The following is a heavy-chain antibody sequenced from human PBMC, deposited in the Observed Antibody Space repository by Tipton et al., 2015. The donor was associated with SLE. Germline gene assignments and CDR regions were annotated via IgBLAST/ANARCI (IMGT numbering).Heavy chain of an antibody. CDR2: IYYTGST. V-gene: IGHV4-59*01. CDR1: GGSISSSY. J-gene: IGHJ5*02. Sequence: LRLSCTVSGGSISSSYWSWIRQPPGKGLEWIGYIYYTGSTNYSPSLYSRVTMSLDTSRTQFSLKLRSVTAADTAVYYCARGRVPNTWGQGTPVTVST. CDR3: ARGRVPNT.